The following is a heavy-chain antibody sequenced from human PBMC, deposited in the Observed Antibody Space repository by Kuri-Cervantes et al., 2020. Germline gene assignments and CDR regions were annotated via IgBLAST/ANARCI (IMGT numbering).Heavy chain of an antibody. CDR2: IYHSGST. CDR1: GGSITSGYY. V-gene: IGHV4-38-2*02. D-gene: IGHD4-17*01. Sequence: SETLSLTCTVSGGSITSGYYWGWIRQPPGKGLEWIGDIYHSGSTYYNPSLKSRVTISVDTSKNQFSLKLSSVTAADTAVYYCARRPYVYGDYYFDYWGQGTLVTVSS. J-gene: IGHJ4*02. CDR3: ARRPYVYGDYYFDY.